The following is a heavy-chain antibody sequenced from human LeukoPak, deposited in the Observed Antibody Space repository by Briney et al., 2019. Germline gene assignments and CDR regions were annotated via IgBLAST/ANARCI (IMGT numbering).Heavy chain of an antibody. CDR2: ISSSSTI. J-gene: IGHJ4*02. CDR1: GFTFSSYG. CDR3: ARDTASSRDDY. Sequence: GGSLRLSCAASGFTFSSYGMNWVRQAPGKGLEWVSYISSSSTIYYADSVKGRFTISRDNAKNSLYLQMNSLRAEDTAVYYCARDTASSRDDYWGQGTLVTVSS. V-gene: IGHV3-48*04. D-gene: IGHD6-13*01.